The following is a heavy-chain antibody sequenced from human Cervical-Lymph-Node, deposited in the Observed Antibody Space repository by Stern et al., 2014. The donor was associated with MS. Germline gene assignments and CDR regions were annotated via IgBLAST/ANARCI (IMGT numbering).Heavy chain of an antibody. J-gene: IGHJ4*02. V-gene: IGHV3-30*04. CDR3: SSLDY. Sequence: VQLVESGGGVVQPGRSLRLSCADSGFTFSNYAMHWVRQAPGKGLEWVAGISYEGSNKNYADSVKGRFTISRDNSKNTLYLQMNSLRAEDTAMYYCSSLDYWGQGTLVTVSS. CDR2: ISYEGSNK. D-gene: IGHD6-13*01. CDR1: GFTFSNYA.